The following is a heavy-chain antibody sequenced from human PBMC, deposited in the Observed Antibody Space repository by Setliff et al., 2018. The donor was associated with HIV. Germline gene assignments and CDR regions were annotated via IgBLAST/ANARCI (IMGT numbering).Heavy chain of an antibody. Sequence: PSETLSLTCAVYGGSFHAYYWHWVRKPPGKGQECIGEINYTGETTYNPSLKSRVNMFIDTSKKQFSLNMASVTAADTAVYYCVRQHGDYAFGSWGQGTLVTVS. CDR2: INYTGET. CDR3: VRQHGDYAFGS. V-gene: IGHV4-34*01. CDR1: GGSFHAYY. J-gene: IGHJ5*01. D-gene: IGHD4-17*01.